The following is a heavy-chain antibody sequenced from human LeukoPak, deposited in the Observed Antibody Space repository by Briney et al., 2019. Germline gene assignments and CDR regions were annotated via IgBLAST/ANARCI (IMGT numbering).Heavy chain of an antibody. CDR3: AKGGWLNSPQYYFDY. J-gene: IGHJ4*02. D-gene: IGHD5-24*01. Sequence: GGSLRLSCAASGFTFSSYWMPWVRQAPGKGLVWVSRINSDGSSRSYADSVKGRFTISRDNAKNTLYLQMNSLRAEDTALYYCAKGGWLNSPQYYFDYWGQGTLVTVSS. CDR1: GFTFSSYW. V-gene: IGHV3-74*01. CDR2: INSDGSSR.